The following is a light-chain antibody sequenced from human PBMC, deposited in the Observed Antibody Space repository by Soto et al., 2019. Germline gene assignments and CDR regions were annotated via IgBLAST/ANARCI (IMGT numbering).Light chain of an antibody. V-gene: IGKV1-6*02. CDR2: AAS. CDR3: RKDHSYPHT. CDR1: QGIGND. J-gene: IGKJ2*01. Sequence: AIQMTQSPSSLCASVGDRVTITCRASQGIGNDLGWYQQKPGKAPNLLVYAASTSQSGFLSRFSGSGSGTDFTLTISSLQHEDFETYLCRKDHSYPHTFGQGTKLEIK.